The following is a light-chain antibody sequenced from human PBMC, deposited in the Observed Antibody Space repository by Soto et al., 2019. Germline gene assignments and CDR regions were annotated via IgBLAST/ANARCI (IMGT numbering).Light chain of an antibody. CDR3: QHYNSYSEA. V-gene: IGKV1-5*03. CDR2: KAS. J-gene: IGKJ1*01. CDR1: QTISSW. Sequence: DIQMTQSPSTLAASLGDRVPITCRAGQTISSWLAWYQQKPGKAPKLLIYKASTLKSGVPSRFRGSGSGTEFTLTISSLQPDDFETYYCQHYNSYSEAFGQGTKVDIK.